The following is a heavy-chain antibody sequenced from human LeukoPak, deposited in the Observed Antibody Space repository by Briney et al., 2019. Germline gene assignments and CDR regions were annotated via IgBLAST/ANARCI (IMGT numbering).Heavy chain of an antibody. V-gene: IGHV4-4*07. CDR2: IYTSGST. Sequence: KPSETLSLTCTVSGGSISSYYWSWIRQPAGKGLEWIGHIYTSGSTNYNPSLKSRVTMSVDTSKNQFSLKLSSVTAADTAVYYCARDRSVGVLPAPPFDFWGQGTLVTVSS. D-gene: IGHD6-6*01. J-gene: IGHJ4*02. CDR1: GGSISSYY. CDR3: ARDRSVGVLPAPPFDF.